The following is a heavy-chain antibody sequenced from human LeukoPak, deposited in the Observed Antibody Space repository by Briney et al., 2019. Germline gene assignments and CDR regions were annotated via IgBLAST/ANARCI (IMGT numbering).Heavy chain of an antibody. D-gene: IGHD2-8*01. V-gene: IGHV4-39*07. CDR3: ATSPGGVNNWFDP. CDR1: GGSISSSSYY. CDR2: IYYSGST. Sequence: SETLSLTCTVSGGSISSSSYYWGWIRQPPGKGLEWIGSIYYSGSTYYNPSLKSRVTIAVDTSKNQFSLKLSSVTAADTAVYYCATSPGGVNNWFDPWGQGTLVTVCS. J-gene: IGHJ5*02.